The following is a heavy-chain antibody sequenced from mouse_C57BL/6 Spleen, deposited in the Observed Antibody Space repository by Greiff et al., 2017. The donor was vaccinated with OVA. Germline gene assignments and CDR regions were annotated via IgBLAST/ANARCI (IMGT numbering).Heavy chain of an antibody. J-gene: IGHJ2*01. D-gene: IGHD1-1*01. CDR3: ARGDYGSSPYFDY. CDR2: IDPSDSET. CDR1: GYTFTSYW. V-gene: IGHV1-52*01. Sequence: QVQLQQPGAELVRPGSSVKLSCKASGYTFTSYWMHWVKQRPIQGLEWIGNIDPSDSETHYNQKFKDKATLTVDKSSSTAYMQLSSLTSEDSAVYYCARGDYGSSPYFDYWGQGTTLPVSS.